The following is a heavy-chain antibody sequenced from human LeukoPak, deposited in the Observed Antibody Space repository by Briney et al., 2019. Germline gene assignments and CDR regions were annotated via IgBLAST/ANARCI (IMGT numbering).Heavy chain of an antibody. CDR1: GFTFSSYA. CDR2: ISYDGSNK. CDR3: AKGGSVAGRFDP. V-gene: IGHV3-30*04. J-gene: IGHJ5*02. Sequence: GGSLRLSCAASGFTFSSYAMHWVRQAPGKGLEWVAVISYDGSNKYYADSVKGRFTISRDNSKNTLYLQMNSLRAEDTAVYYCAKGGSVAGRFDPWGQGTLVTVSS. D-gene: IGHD6-19*01.